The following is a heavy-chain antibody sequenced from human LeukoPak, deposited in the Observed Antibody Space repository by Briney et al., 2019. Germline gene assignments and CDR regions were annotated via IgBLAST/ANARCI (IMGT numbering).Heavy chain of an antibody. CDR3: ARALAIDY. CDR1: GFTFSNFW. V-gene: IGHV3-7*01. Sequence: GGSLRLSCAASGFTFSNFWMTWVRQAPGKGLEWVANIKEDGSEKYYVDSVKGRFTISRDNAKNSLYLQMNSLKAEDTAVYYCARALAIDYWGQGTLVTVSS. J-gene: IGHJ4*02. CDR2: IKEDGSEK.